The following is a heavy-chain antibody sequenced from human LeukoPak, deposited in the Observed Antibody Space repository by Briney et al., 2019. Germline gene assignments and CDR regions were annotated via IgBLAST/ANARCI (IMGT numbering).Heavy chain of an antibody. CDR1: GYTFTGYY. Sequence: ASVKVSCKASGYTFTGYYMHWVRQAPGQGLEWMGWINPNSGGTNYAQKFQGRVTMTRDTSISAAYMDLSRLRSDDTAVYYCARDRYSAYRQLSYWGQGTLVTVSS. CDR3: ARDRYSAYRQLSY. V-gene: IGHV1-2*02. D-gene: IGHD5-12*01. CDR2: INPNSGGT. J-gene: IGHJ4*02.